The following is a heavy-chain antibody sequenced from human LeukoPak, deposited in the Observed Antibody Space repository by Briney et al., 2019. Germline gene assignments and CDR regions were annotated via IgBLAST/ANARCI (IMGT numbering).Heavy chain of an antibody. CDR3: ARDVGLPRWFGEIYYFDY. J-gene: IGHJ4*02. CDR1: GFTFSSYS. CDR2: ISSSSSYI. Sequence: GGSLRLSCAASGFTFSSYSMNWVRQAPGKGLEWVSSISSSSSYIYYADSVKGRFTISRDNAKNSLYLQMNSLRAEDTAVYYCARDVGLPRWFGEIYYFDYWGQGTLVTVSS. V-gene: IGHV3-21*01. D-gene: IGHD3-10*01.